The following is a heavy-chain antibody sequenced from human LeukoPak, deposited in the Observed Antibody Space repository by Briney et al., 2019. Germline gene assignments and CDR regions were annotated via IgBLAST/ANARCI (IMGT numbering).Heavy chain of an antibody. CDR3: ARDWI. CDR2: ISGPGTTT. V-gene: IGHV3-48*01. J-gene: IGHJ3*02. CDR1: GFSFTNYA. Sequence: GGSLRLSCTTSGFSFTNYAMNWVRQAPGKGLEWLSYISGPGTTTKYANSVKGRFTISRDNDKNSLYLQMNSLRAEDTAVYYCARDWIWGQGTMVTVSS.